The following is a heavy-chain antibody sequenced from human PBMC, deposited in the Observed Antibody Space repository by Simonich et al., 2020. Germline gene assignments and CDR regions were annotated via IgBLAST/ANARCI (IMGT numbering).Heavy chain of an antibody. CDR2: IWYDGSEK. V-gene: IGHV3-33*01. J-gene: IGHJ3*02. Sequence: QVQLVESGGGVVQPGRSLRLSCAASGFTFSSYGMHWVRQAPAKGLWWVEVIWYDGSEKYNADAVEGRFTISRDNSKNTLYLQMNSLRAEDTAVYYCARGLGAGGRDAFDIWGQGTMVTVSS. D-gene: IGHD2-8*02. CDR3: ARGLGAGGRDAFDI. CDR1: GFTFSSYG.